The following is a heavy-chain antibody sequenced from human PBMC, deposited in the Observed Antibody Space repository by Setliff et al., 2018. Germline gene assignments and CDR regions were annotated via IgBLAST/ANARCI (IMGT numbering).Heavy chain of an antibody. V-gene: IGHV1-18*01. J-gene: IGHJ3*01. CDR3: AISTLSICSGGSCPNAFDV. CDR1: AHIFKSYS. Sequence: ASVKVSCKASAHIFKSYSISWVRQAPGQGLEWVGWISSYNDVTSYAQRFQGRVTLTTDTSTSAAYMELRTLRSDDTAVYYCAISTLSICSGGSCPNAFDVWGQGTMVTVSS. CDR2: ISSYNDVT. D-gene: IGHD2-15*01.